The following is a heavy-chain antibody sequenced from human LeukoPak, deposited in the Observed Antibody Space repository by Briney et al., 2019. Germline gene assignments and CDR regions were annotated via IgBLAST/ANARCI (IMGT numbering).Heavy chain of an antibody. CDR1: GGTFSSYA. J-gene: IGHJ4*02. Sequence: ASVKVSCKASGGTFSSYAISWVRQAPGQGLEWMGWISAYNGNTNYAQKLQGRVTMTTDTSTSTAYMELRSLRSDDTAVYYCARVWVEMATIIGFGDYWGQGTLVTVSS. V-gene: IGHV1-18*01. D-gene: IGHD5-24*01. CDR3: ARVWVEMATIIGFGDY. CDR2: ISAYNGNT.